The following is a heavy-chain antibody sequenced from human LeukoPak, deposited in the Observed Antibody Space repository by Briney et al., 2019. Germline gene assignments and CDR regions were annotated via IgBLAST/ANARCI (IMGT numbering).Heavy chain of an antibody. D-gene: IGHD3-10*01. CDR2: INPNTGET. Sequence: ASVTVSCKASGYPFTGYFIHWVRQAPGQGLEWMGWINPNTGETNYAQLFQGWVTMTRDTSISTAYMALSRLKSDDTAVYYCARGLWFGELNFDYWGQGTLVTVSS. CDR1: GYPFTGYF. V-gene: IGHV1-2*04. CDR3: ARGLWFGELNFDY. J-gene: IGHJ4*02.